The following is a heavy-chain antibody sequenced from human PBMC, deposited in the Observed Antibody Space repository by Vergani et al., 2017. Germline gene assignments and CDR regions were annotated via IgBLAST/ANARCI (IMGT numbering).Heavy chain of an antibody. CDR3: AHALVGVFDWFDP. CDR2: IYYSGST. D-gene: IGHD3-16*01. V-gene: IGHV4-59*01. CDR1: GGSISSYY. J-gene: IGHJ5*02. Sequence: QVQLQESGPGLVKPSETLSLTCTVSGGSISSYYWSWIRQPPGKGLEWIGYIYYSGSTNYNPSLKSRVTISVDTSKNQFSLKLSSVTAADTAVYYCAHALVGVFDWFDPWGQGTLVTVSS.